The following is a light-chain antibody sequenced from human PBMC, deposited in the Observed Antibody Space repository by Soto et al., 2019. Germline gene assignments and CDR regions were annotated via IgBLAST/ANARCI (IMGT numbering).Light chain of an antibody. CDR1: QTVASSY. J-gene: IGKJ5*01. V-gene: IGKV3-20*01. Sequence: MVLTQSPATLSLSPGDRATLSCRASQTVASSYLAWYQQKPGQAPRLFIYGASSRATGVPDRFSGSGSGTDFTLTISRLEPPDYAVYYCQQYGSSPPITFGQGTRLEI. CDR3: QQYGSSPPIT. CDR2: GAS.